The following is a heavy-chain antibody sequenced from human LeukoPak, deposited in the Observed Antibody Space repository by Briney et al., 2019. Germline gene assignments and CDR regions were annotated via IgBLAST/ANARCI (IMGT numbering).Heavy chain of an antibody. D-gene: IGHD3-22*01. CDR1: GFTFSTYT. J-gene: IGHJ4*02. CDR3: ARYYYDSSGYSPAFDY. V-gene: IGHV3-21*01. CDR2: ISSSSSYT. Sequence: GGSLRLSCAASGFTFSTYTMNWVRQAPGKGLEWVSSISSSSSYTYYADSVKGRFTISRDNAKNSLYLQMNSLRAEDTAVYYCARYYYDSSGYSPAFDYWGQGTLVTVSS.